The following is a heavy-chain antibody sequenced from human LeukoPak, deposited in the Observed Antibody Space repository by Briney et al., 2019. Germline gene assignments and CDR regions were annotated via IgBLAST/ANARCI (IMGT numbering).Heavy chain of an antibody. D-gene: IGHD2-2*01. CDR1: GFSLSTSGMC. J-gene: IGHJ4*02. CDR2: IDWDDDK. V-gene: IGHV2-70*11. CDR3: ARIYRYCSTTSCYVPDY. Sequence: SGPTLVNPTQTLTXTCSFSGFSLSTSGMCVSWIRQPPGKALEWLARIDWDDDKYYSTSLKTRLTISKGTSKNQVVLTMTNMDPVDTATYYCARIYRYCSTTSCYVPDYWGQGTLVTVSS.